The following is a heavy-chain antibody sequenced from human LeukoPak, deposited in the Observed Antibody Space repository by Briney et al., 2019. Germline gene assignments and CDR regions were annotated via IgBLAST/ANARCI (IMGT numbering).Heavy chain of an antibody. Sequence: ASVKVSCKASGYTFTCYYMHWVRQAPGQGLEWMGIINPSGGSTSYAQKFQGRVTMTRDTSTSTVYMELSSLRSEDTAVYYCARAGELWPLDYWGQGTLVTVSS. CDR1: GYTFTCYY. J-gene: IGHJ4*02. D-gene: IGHD5-18*01. CDR2: INPSGGST. CDR3: ARAGELWPLDY. V-gene: IGHV1-46*01.